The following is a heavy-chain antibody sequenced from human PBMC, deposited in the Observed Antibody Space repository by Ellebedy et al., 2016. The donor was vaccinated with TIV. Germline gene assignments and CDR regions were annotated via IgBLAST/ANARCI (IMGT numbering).Heavy chain of an antibody. CDR2: ISYDGSNK. J-gene: IGHJ3*02. Sequence: GGSLRLXXAASGFTFSSYAMHWVRQAPGKGLEWVAVISYDGSNKYYADSVKGRFTIPRDNSKNTPYLQMNSLRAEDTAVYYCAREVLTGTTSRGAFNIWGQGTMVTVSS. D-gene: IGHD1-20*01. CDR1: GFTFSSYA. CDR3: AREVLTGTTSRGAFNI. V-gene: IGHV3-30-3*01.